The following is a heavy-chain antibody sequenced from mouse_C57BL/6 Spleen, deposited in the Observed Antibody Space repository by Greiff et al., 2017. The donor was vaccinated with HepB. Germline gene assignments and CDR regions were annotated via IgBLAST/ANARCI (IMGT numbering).Heavy chain of an antibody. V-gene: IGHV1-53*01. CDR2: INPSNGGT. CDR3: AKPSSITTYAMDY. Sequence: QVQLQQPGTELVKPGASVKLSCKASGYTFTSYWMHWVKQRPGQGLEWIGNINPSNGGTNYNEKFKSKATLTVDKSSSTAYMQLSSLTSADSAVYYCAKPSSITTYAMDYWGQGTSVTVSS. J-gene: IGHJ4*01. D-gene: IGHD1-2*01. CDR1: GYTFTSYW.